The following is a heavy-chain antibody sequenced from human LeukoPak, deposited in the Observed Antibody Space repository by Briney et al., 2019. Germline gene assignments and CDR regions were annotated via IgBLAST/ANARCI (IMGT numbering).Heavy chain of an antibody. D-gene: IGHD3-22*01. J-gene: IGHJ4*02. CDR2: IKSKTDGGTT. CDR1: GFTFSNAW. Sequence: GGSLRLSCAASGFTFSNAWMSWVRQAPGKGLEWVGRIKSKTDGGTTDYAAPVKGRFTISRDDSKNTLYLQMNSLKTEDTAVYYCTTEKWYYYDRSAHDYWGQGTLVTVSS. V-gene: IGHV3-15*01. CDR3: TTEKWYYYDRSAHDY.